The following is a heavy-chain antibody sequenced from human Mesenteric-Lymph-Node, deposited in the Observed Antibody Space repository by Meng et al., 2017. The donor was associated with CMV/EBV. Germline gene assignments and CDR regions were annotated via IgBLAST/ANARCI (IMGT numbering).Heavy chain of an antibody. D-gene: IGHD3-22*01. CDR2: VHHSGTT. CDR3: ARRGNYDSDYSEY. V-gene: IGHV4-39*01. Sequence: QLHSQDAGPGLVNPSEPLSLSCIVSGDSISNSTYYWTWIRQPPGKGLEWIGSVHHSGTTYYNPSLKGRLTISVDTSANLFSLRLTTVTAADTATYYCARRGNYDSDYSEYWGQGTLVTVSS. CDR1: GDSISNSTYY. J-gene: IGHJ4*02.